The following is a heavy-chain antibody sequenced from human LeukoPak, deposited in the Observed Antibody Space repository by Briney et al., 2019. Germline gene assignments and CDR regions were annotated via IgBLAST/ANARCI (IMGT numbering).Heavy chain of an antibody. CDR2: IYYSGST. J-gene: IGHJ4*02. D-gene: IGHD3-10*01. V-gene: IGHV4-59*01. CDR3: ARGPYGSFEY. Sequence: SETLSLTCTVSGGSISSYYWSWIRQPPGKGLEWIGHIYYSGSTNYNPSLKSRVTISVDTSKNQFSLKLSSVTAADTAVYYCARGPYGSFEYWGQGTLVTVSS. CDR1: GGSISSYY.